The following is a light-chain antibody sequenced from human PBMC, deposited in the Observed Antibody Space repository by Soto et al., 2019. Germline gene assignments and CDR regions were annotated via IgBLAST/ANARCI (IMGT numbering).Light chain of an antibody. CDR1: GSDVGGYNY. Sequence: QSALTQPASVSGSPGQSIAISCTGSGSDVGGYNYVSWYQQHPGKAPKLIIYEGSKRPSGVSNRFFGSQSGNTASLTISGLQAEDEADYYCFSYAGSSTYVFGTGTKVTVL. CDR3: FSYAGSSTYV. J-gene: IGLJ1*01. CDR2: EGS. V-gene: IGLV2-23*01.